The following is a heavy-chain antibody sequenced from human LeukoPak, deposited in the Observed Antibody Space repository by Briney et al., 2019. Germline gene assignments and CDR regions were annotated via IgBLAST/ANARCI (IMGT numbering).Heavy chain of an antibody. V-gene: IGHV4-59*01. CDR2: IYYSGST. Sequence: SETLSLTCTVSGGSISSYYWSWIRQPPGKGLEWIGYIYYSGSTNYNPSLKSRVTISVDTSKNQFSLKLSSVTAADTAVYYCVRDARSYYDSSGYFDRGFWFDPWGQGTLVTVSS. CDR3: VRDARSYYDSSGYFDRGFWFDP. CDR1: GGSISSYY. J-gene: IGHJ5*02. D-gene: IGHD3-22*01.